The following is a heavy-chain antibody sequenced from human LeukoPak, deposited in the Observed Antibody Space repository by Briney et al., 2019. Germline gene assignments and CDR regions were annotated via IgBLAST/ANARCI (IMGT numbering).Heavy chain of an antibody. Sequence: PGGSLRLSCAASGFTFSNSPMHWVRQAPGKGLEWMAVISYDGTNKYYADSVKGRFTISRDNSKNTLYLQMNSLRAEDTAVYYCARRPYGSGKAPYYYYGMDVWGQGTTVTVSS. CDR2: ISYDGTNK. V-gene: IGHV3-30*14. CDR1: GFTFSNSP. CDR3: ARRPYGSGKAPYYYYGMDV. D-gene: IGHD3-10*01. J-gene: IGHJ6*02.